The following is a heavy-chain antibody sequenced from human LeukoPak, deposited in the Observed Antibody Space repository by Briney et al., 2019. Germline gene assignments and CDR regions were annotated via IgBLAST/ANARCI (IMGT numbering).Heavy chain of an antibody. J-gene: IGHJ6*02. V-gene: IGHV1-69*13. CDR2: IIPIFGTA. D-gene: IGHD2-21*02. CDR1: GGTFSSYA. CDR3: ARDFVVVTATSYYYYYYGMDV. Sequence: SVKVSCKASGGTFSSYAISWVRQAPGQGLEWMGGIIPIFGTANYAQKFQGRVTITADESTSTAYMELSNLRSEDTAVYYCARDFVVVTATSYYYYYYGMDVWGQGTTVTVSS.